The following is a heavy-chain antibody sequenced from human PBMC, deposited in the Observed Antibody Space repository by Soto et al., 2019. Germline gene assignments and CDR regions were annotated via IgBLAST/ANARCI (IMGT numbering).Heavy chain of an antibody. D-gene: IGHD2-15*01. J-gene: IGHJ4*02. CDR3: ARGLRWRDYFDY. CDR1: GGSFSGYY. Sequence: QVQLQQWGAGLLKPSETLSLTCAVYGGSFSGYYWSWIRQPPGKGLEWIGEINHSGSTNYNPSLKSRVSISLDTSKNQFSRKLSAVTAADTAVYYCARGLRWRDYFDYWGQGTLVNASS. V-gene: IGHV4-34*01. CDR2: INHSGST.